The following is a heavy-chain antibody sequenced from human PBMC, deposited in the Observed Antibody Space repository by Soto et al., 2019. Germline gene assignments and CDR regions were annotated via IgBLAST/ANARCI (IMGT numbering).Heavy chain of an antibody. CDR1: GGSVSSRSYY. J-gene: IGHJ4*02. CDR2: IYYTGST. D-gene: IGHD5-12*01. Sequence: QLHLQESGPGLVKPSETLSLTCTVSGGSVSSRSYYWGWIRQPPGKGLEWIGRIYYTGSTSYNPSLESRVTISVDTSKNQFSLRLSSVTAADTALYYCVRQVQSGYDFYYWGQGTLVTVSS. CDR3: VRQVQSGYDFYY. V-gene: IGHV4-39*01.